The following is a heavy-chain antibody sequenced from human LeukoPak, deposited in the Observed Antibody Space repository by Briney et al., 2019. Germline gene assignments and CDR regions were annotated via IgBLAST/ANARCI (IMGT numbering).Heavy chain of an antibody. V-gene: IGHV3-21*01. J-gene: IGHJ4*02. Sequence: GGSLRLSCAASGFTFSSYSMNWVRQAPGKGLEWVSSISSSSSYIYYADSVKGRFTISRDNAKNSLYLQMNSRRAEDTAVYYCARDSNTAMVHYWGQGTLVTVSS. CDR3: ARDSNTAMVHY. CDR1: GFTFSSYS. CDR2: ISSSSSYI. D-gene: IGHD5-18*01.